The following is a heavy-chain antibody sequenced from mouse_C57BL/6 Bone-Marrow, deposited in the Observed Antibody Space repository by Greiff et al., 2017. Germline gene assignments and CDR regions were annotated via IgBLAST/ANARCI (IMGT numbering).Heavy chain of an antibody. Sequence: QVQLQQSGAELAKPGASVKLSCKASGYTFTSYWMHWVKQRPGQGLEWIGYINPSSGYTKYNQKFKDKATLTADKSCSTAYMQLSSLTYEDSAVYYCARSLVFAYWGQGTLVTVSA. V-gene: IGHV1-7*01. CDR1: GYTFTSYW. J-gene: IGHJ3*01. CDR3: ARSLVFAY. CDR2: INPSSGYT.